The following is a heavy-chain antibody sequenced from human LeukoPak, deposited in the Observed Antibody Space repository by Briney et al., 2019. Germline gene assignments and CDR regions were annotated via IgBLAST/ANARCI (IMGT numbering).Heavy chain of an antibody. CDR1: GFTFSSYA. CDR2: ISGSGGST. V-gene: IGHV3-23*01. CDR3: ARIYSGSYYRLDY. D-gene: IGHD1-26*01. Sequence: GGSLRLSCAASGFTFSSYAMSWVRQAPGKGLEWVSAISGSGGSTYYADSVKGRFTISRDNSKNTLYLQMNSLRAEDTAVYYCARIYSGSYYRLDYWGQGTLVTVSS. J-gene: IGHJ4*02.